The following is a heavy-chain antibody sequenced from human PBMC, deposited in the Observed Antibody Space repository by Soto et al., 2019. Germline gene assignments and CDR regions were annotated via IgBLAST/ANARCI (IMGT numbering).Heavy chain of an antibody. CDR1: GGSISSGGYY. CDR3: ARDHVDTAMVDY. V-gene: IGHV4-31*03. Sequence: SETLSLTCTVSGGSISSGGYYWSWIRQHPGKGLEWIGYIYYSGSTYYNPSLKSRVTISVDTSKNQFSLKLSSVTAADTAVYYCARDHVDTAMVDYWGQGTLVTVSS. D-gene: IGHD5-18*01. CDR2: IYYSGST. J-gene: IGHJ4*02.